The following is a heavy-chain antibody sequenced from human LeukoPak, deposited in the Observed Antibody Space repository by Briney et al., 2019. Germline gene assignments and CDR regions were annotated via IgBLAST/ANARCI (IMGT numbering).Heavy chain of an antibody. V-gene: IGHV3-23*01. CDR1: EFVFSDYY. D-gene: IGHD3-10*01. J-gene: IGHJ1*01. CDR3: AKYFGSGSYYKLPH. Sequence: GGSLRLSCAASEFVFSDYYMSWVRQAPGKGLEWVSTISGSGAYTYYADSVKGRFTISRDNSKNTLYLQMNSLRAEDTAVYYCAKYFGSGSYYKLPHWGQGTLVTVSS. CDR2: ISGSGAYT.